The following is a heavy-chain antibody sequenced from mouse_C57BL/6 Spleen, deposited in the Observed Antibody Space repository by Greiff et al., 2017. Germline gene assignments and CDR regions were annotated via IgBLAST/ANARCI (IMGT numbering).Heavy chain of an antibody. D-gene: IGHD2-5*01. Sequence: EVKLVESGGGLVQPKGSLKLSCAASGFSFNTYAMNWVRQAPGKGLEWVARIRSKSNNYATYYADSVKDRFTISRDDSESMLYLQMNNLKTEDTAMYYCVSPYYSNYSWFAYWGQGTLVTVSA. J-gene: IGHJ3*01. CDR1: GFSFNTYA. CDR3: VSPYYSNYSWFAY. V-gene: IGHV10-1*01. CDR2: IRSKSNNYAT.